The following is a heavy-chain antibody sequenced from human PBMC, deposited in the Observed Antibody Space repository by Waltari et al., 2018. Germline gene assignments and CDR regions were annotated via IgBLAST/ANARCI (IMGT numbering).Heavy chain of an antibody. Sequence: HVQLVQSGAEVKKSGASVKVSCKASGYTLTDFFIPSVRQAPGQGLEWMGRINPNRGDTSKEKRFQGRVTMTGDTSITTAYMELTGLRSDDTAIYSCARSGGGTTTFGVAEWGQGSLVTVSS. J-gene: IGHJ4*02. D-gene: IGHD3-3*01. CDR1: GYTLTDFF. CDR2: INPNRGDT. CDR3: ARSGGGTTTFGVAE. V-gene: IGHV1-2*06.